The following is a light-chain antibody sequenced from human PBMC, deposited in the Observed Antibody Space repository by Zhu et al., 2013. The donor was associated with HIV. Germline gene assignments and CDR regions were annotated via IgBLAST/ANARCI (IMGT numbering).Light chain of an antibody. J-gene: IGLJ2*01. CDR2: SND. V-gene: IGLV1-44*01. CDR3: GTWDTSLSVHVL. CDR1: TSNIGRNT. Sequence: QSVLTQPPSASGTPGQRVSISCSGRTSNIGRNTVNWYQQFPGTAPNLLIYSNDQRPSGVPDRFSGSKSGTSASLAISGLQTGDEADYYCGTWDTSLSVHVLFGGGTKLTVL.